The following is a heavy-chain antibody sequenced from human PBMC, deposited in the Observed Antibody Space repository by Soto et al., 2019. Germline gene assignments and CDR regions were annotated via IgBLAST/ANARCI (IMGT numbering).Heavy chain of an antibody. Sequence: GSLRLSCAPSAFTLSGYWVSWVRQAPGKGLEWVANINQDGSEKYYVDAVKGRFTISRDNAQKSLYLQMDSLRAEDTAVYYCARDPTTGYSSSWYSIAGQVNAFDIWRQGTMVTVSS. V-gene: IGHV3-7*01. CDR1: AFTLSGYW. D-gene: IGHD6-13*01. CDR3: ARDPTTGYSSSWYSIAGQVNAFDI. CDR2: INQDGSEK. J-gene: IGHJ3*02.